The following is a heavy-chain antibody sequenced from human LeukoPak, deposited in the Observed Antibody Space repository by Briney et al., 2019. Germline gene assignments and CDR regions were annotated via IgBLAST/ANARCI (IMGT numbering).Heavy chain of an antibody. Sequence: SETLSLTCTVSGGSISSSSYYWAWIRQPPGKGLEWIGSVSYNGGTSYTPSLKSRVTISVDTSKNQFSLKLSSVTAADTAVYYCASGIAADLYWGQGTLVTVSS. CDR2: VSYNGGT. D-gene: IGHD6-13*01. CDR1: GGSISSSSYY. CDR3: ASGIAADLY. J-gene: IGHJ4*02. V-gene: IGHV4-39*07.